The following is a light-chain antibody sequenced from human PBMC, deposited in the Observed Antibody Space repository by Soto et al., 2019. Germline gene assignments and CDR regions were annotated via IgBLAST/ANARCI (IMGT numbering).Light chain of an antibody. Sequence: EIVFTQSPATLSLSRGERTSLSCRASQSVSSYLAWYPQKPGQAPRLLIYEASNRATGIPARFSGSGSRTDLSLTISILHIEYFALYYCQQSNHWPPLTFGGGTKVDIK. J-gene: IGKJ4*01. CDR2: EAS. V-gene: IGKV3-11*01. CDR3: QQSNHWPPLT. CDR1: QSVSSY.